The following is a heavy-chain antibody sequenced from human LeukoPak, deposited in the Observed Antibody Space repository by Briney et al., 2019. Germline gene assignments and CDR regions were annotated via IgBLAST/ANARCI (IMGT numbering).Heavy chain of an antibody. D-gene: IGHD4-17*01. Sequence: PSETLSLTCAVYGGSFSGSYWSWIRQPPGKGLEWIGHINHSGSTNYNPSLKSRVTISLGTSKNQFSLRLSSVTAADTAVYYCARGPDYAKTGYWGQGTLVTVSS. CDR2: INHSGST. CDR3: ARGPDYAKTGY. CDR1: GGSFSGSY. V-gene: IGHV4-34*01. J-gene: IGHJ4*02.